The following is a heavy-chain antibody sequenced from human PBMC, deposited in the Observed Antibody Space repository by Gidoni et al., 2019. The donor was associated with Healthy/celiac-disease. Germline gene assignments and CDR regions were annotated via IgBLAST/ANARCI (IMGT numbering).Heavy chain of an antibody. D-gene: IGHD2-21*01. J-gene: IGHJ3*02. V-gene: IGHV1-69*06. Sequence: QVQLVQSGAVVKKPGSSVKVSCKASGGPFSSYAISWVRQAPGQGLEWMGGIIPIFGTANYAQKFQGRVTITADKSTSTAYMELSSLRSEDTAVYYCARGSELLKDLAYCGGDCYDAFDIWGQGTMVTVSS. CDR3: ARGSELLKDLAYCGGDCYDAFDI. CDR1: GGPFSSYA. CDR2: IIPIFGTA.